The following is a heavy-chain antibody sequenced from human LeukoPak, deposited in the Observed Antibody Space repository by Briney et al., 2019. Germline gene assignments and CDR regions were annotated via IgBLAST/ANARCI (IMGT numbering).Heavy chain of an antibody. Sequence: GGSLRLSCAASGFTFSSYSMNWVRQAPGKGLEWVSSISSSSSYIYYADSVKGRFAISRDNAKNSLYLQMNSLRAEDTAMYYCARGVVGYGFDYWGQGTLVTVSS. J-gene: IGHJ4*02. CDR1: GFTFSSYS. D-gene: IGHD5-12*01. CDR3: ARGVVGYGFDY. V-gene: IGHV3-21*01. CDR2: ISSSSSYI.